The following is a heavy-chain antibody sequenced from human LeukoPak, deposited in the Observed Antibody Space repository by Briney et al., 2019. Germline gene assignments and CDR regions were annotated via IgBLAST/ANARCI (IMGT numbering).Heavy chain of an antibody. J-gene: IGHJ4*02. Sequence: GGSLRFSCAASGFTFSSYEMSWVRQAPGKGRGWVSYISSSGRTIYYADSVKGRFTISRDNAKNSLYLQMNSLRAEDTAVYYCLRGDRRDYWGQGTLVTVSS. CDR2: ISSSGRTI. V-gene: IGHV3-48*03. CDR1: GFTFSSYE. CDR3: LRGDRRDY.